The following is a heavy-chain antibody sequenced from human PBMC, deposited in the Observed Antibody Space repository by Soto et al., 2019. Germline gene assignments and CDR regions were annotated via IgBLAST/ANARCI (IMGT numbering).Heavy chain of an antibody. D-gene: IGHD3-10*01. CDR2: ISSGSSYI. CDR3: ARSSGGSGKLWNYYGMDV. CDR1: GFAFSGYI. V-gene: IGHV3-21*06. J-gene: IGHJ6*02. Sequence: PGGSLRLSCAASGFAFSGYIINWVRQAPGKGLEWVSSISSGSSYIYYADSVKGRFTISRDNAKNSLYLQMNSLRAEDTAVYYCARSSGGSGKLWNYYGMDVWGQGTTVTVSS.